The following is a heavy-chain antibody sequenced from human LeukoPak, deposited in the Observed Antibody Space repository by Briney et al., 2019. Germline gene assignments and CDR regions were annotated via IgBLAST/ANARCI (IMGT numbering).Heavy chain of an antibody. V-gene: IGHV3-20*04. CDR3: ARGWGNDAFDI. J-gene: IGHJ3*02. Sequence: GGSLRLSCAASGFTFDDYGMSWVRQAPGKGLEWVSGINWNGDSAGYADSVKGRFTISRDNAKNSLYLQMNSLRAEDTALYYCARGWGNDAFDIWGQGTMVTVSS. D-gene: IGHD7-27*01. CDR1: GFTFDDYG. CDR2: INWNGDSA.